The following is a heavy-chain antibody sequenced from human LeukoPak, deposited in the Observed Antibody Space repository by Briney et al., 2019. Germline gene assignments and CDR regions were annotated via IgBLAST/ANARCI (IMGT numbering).Heavy chain of an antibody. V-gene: IGHV1-46*01. Sequence: ASVKVSCKASGYTFTSYYMLWVRQAPGQGLEWMGIINPSGAGTSYAQKFQGRITMTMDTSTSTVYMELSSLRSEDTAVYDCARGYDGSAYHLFLDYWGQGTEVTVSS. CDR3: ARGYDGSAYHLFLDY. D-gene: IGHD3-22*01. J-gene: IGHJ4*02. CDR2: INPSGAGT. CDR1: GYTFTSYY.